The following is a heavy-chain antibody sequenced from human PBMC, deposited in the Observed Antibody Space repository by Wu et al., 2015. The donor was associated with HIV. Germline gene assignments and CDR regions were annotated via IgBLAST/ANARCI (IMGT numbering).Heavy chain of an antibody. CDR1: GYTFMSYG. Sequence: QVQLAQSGAEVKKPGASVKVSCKASGYTFMSYGISWVRQAPGQGLDWMGWISAYNGNTNYAQKFQGRVTMTTDTSTGTAYMELRSLRSDDTAVYYCARDLAFLYYDSSGYSKFDHWGQGTLVTVSS. J-gene: IGHJ4*02. D-gene: IGHD3-22*01. CDR2: ISAYNGNT. V-gene: IGHV1-18*01. CDR3: ARDLAFLYYDSSGYSKFDH.